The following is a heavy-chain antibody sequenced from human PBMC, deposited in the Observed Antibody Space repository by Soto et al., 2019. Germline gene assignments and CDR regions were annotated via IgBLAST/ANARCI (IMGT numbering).Heavy chain of an antibody. D-gene: IGHD3-22*01. CDR2: IYYSGST. V-gene: IGHV4-59*01. Sequence: SSETLSLTCTVSGGSISSYYWSWIRQPPGKGLEWIGYIYYSGSTNYNPSLKSRVTISVDTSKNQFSLKLSSVTAADTAVYYCAGFYYYDSSGYVGWFDPWGQGTLVTVSS. CDR3: AGFYYYDSSGYVGWFDP. CDR1: GGSISSYY. J-gene: IGHJ5*02.